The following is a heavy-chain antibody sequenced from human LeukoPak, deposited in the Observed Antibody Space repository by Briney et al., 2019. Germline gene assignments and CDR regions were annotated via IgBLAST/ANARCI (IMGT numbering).Heavy chain of an antibody. Sequence: ASVTVSCKVSGYTLTELSMHWVRPAPGRGREWMGGFDPEDGETIYAQKFQGRVTMTEDTSTDTAYMELSSLRSEDTAVYYCATARTGTTNDYWGQGTLVTVSS. D-gene: IGHD1-1*01. CDR2: FDPEDGET. V-gene: IGHV1-24*01. J-gene: IGHJ4*02. CDR1: GYTLTELS. CDR3: ATARTGTTNDY.